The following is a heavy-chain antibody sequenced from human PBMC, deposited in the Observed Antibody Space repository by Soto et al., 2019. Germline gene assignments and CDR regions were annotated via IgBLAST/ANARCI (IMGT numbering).Heavy chain of an antibody. CDR3: ARDRIAMVQGGYYYYYGMDV. D-gene: IGHD5-18*01. V-gene: IGHV3-30-3*01. CDR1: GFTFSSYA. Sequence: QVQLVESGGGVVQPGRSLRLSCAASGFTFSSYAMHWVRQAPGKGLEWVAVISYDGSNKYYADSVKGRFTISRDNSKNTLYLQMNSLRAEDKAVYYCARDRIAMVQGGYYYYYGMDVWGQGTTVTVSS. CDR2: ISYDGSNK. J-gene: IGHJ6*02.